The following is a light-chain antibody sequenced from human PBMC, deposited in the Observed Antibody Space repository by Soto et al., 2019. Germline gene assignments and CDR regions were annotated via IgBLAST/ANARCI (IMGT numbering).Light chain of an antibody. Sequence: DIQMTQSPSSLSASVGDRVTITCRASQSISNYLNWYQQKPGKVKLLIYAASSLQSGVPSRFSGSGAGTDFTLTISSLQPEDFATYYCQQSYSMPWAFGQGTKVDIK. CDR1: QSISNY. J-gene: IGKJ1*01. CDR2: AAS. CDR3: QQSYSMPWA. V-gene: IGKV1-39*01.